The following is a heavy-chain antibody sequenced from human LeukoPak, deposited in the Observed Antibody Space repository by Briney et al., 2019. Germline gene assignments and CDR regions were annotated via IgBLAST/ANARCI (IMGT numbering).Heavy chain of an antibody. D-gene: IGHD6-19*01. CDR2: IRSKANSYAT. CDR3: TLGRYSSGWYVDY. J-gene: IGHJ4*02. Sequence: GGSLRLSCAASGFTFSGSAMHWVRQASGKGLEWVGRIRSKANSYATAYAASVKGSFTISRDDSKNTAYLQMNSLKTEDTAVYYCTLGRYSSGWYVDYWGQGTLVTVSS. CDR1: GFTFSGSA. V-gene: IGHV3-73*01.